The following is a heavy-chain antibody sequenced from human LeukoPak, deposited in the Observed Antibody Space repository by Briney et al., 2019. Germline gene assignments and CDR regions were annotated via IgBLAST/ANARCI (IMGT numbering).Heavy chain of an antibody. CDR1: GGTFSSYA. CDR2: IIPIFGTA. Sequence: ASVKVSCTASGGTFSSYAISWVRQAPGQGLEWMGGIIPIFGTANYAQKFQGRVTITADESTSTAYMKLSSLRSEDTAVYYCARGPFGDSSGYYYKHDAFDIWGQGTMVTVSS. D-gene: IGHD3-22*01. CDR3: ARGPFGDSSGYYYKHDAFDI. V-gene: IGHV1-69*01. J-gene: IGHJ3*02.